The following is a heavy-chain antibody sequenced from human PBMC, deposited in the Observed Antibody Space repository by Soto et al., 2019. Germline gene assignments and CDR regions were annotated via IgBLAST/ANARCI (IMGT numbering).Heavy chain of an antibody. CDR1: GGSISSGDYY. J-gene: IGHJ4*02. V-gene: IGHV4-30-4*01. CDR2: IYYSGST. D-gene: IGHD2-21*02. CDR3: ARGVLVTAIQFDF. Sequence: PSETLSLTCTVSGGSISSGDYYWSWIRQPPGRGLEWIGYIYYSGSTYYNPSLKSRLTISVDTSKNQFSLKLSSVTAADTAVYYCARGVLVTAIQFDFWGQGTLVTV.